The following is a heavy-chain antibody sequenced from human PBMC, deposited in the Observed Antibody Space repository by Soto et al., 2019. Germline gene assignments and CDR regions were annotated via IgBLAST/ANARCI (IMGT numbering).Heavy chain of an antibody. CDR2: IYYSGST. CDR3: ARGYYSSWYWFDR. V-gene: IGHV4-61*08. D-gene: IGHD6-13*01. Sequence: QVQLQESGPGLVKPSETLSLTCTVSVSSGSVSTGVHYWSWIRQPPGKGLEWIGYIYYSGSTNYNPSLKSRVTRSVDTSKNRFSLKLTSVTAADTAVYYCARGYYSSWYWFDRWGRGTLVTVSS. J-gene: IGHJ2*01. CDR1: VSSGSVSTGVHY.